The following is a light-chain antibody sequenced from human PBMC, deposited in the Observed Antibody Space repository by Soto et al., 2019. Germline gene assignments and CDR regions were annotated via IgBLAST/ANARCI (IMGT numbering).Light chain of an antibody. CDR3: QQSFKTPLA. CDR1: QSISSY. J-gene: IGKJ5*01. V-gene: IGKV1-39*01. Sequence: DIQMTQSPSSLSASVGDRVTITCRASQSISSYVNWYQQKPGKAPRLLISAASTLQSGVPSRFSGGGSGTDFTLTISSLQPEGFATYYCQQSFKTPLAFGQGTRLEIE. CDR2: AAS.